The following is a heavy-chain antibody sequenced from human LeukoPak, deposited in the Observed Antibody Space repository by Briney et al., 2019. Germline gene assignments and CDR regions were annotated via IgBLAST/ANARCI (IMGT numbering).Heavy chain of an antibody. Sequence: SETLSLTCTVSGGSISSSSYYWGWIRQPPGKGLEWIGSIYYSGSTYYNPSLKSRVTISVDTSKNQFSLKLSSVTAADTAVYYCARGRGSSGSKGGNAFDIWGQGTMVTLSS. V-gene: IGHV4-39*07. CDR1: GGSISSSSYY. J-gene: IGHJ3*02. CDR2: IYYSGST. D-gene: IGHD6-19*01. CDR3: ARGRGSSGSKGGNAFDI.